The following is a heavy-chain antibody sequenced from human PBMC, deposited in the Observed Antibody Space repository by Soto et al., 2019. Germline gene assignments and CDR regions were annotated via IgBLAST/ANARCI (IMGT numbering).Heavy chain of an antibody. CDR1: GFIFSNYA. CDR3: VKVPLSLLFYDY. Sequence: EVQLVESGGGLVQPGDSVRLSCSASGFIFSNYAMHWVRQAPGKGLEYVSHINNNGGSTKYADSVKDRFTITRDNSKNTLYLHMSSLRDDDTAVYYCVKVPLSLLFYDYWGQGAPGTVSS. V-gene: IGHV3-64D*08. D-gene: IGHD3-10*01. J-gene: IGHJ4*02. CDR2: INNNGGST.